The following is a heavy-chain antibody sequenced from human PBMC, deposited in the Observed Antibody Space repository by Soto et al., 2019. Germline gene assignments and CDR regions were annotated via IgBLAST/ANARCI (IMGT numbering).Heavy chain of an antibody. Sequence: EVQLLESGGGLVQPGGSLRLSCAASGFTFSSFAMNWVRQAPGKGLEWVSAISGSSVHTYYADSVKGRFIISRDNSKNTLYLQMDSLSADDTSVYYCARGPSEYIWGSYLRYCDSWGQGSLVTVSS. CDR1: GFTFSSFA. D-gene: IGHD3-16*02. CDR2: ISGSSVHT. J-gene: IGHJ4*02. CDR3: ARGPSEYIWGSYLRYCDS. V-gene: IGHV3-23*01.